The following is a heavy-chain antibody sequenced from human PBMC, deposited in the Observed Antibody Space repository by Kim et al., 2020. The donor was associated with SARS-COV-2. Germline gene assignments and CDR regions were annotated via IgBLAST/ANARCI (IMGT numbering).Heavy chain of an antibody. CDR2: ISGSGGST. Sequence: GGSLRLSCAASGFTFSSYAMSWVRQAPGKGLEWVSGISGSGGSTYYADSVNGRFNITIDNSKNKLYLQMNSVRAEDTAVYYCAKDAFCTNGVCYPVDYWGQGTLVTVSS. D-gene: IGHD2-8*01. J-gene: IGHJ4*02. CDR3: AKDAFCTNGVCYPVDY. CDR1: GFTFSSYA. V-gene: IGHV3-23*01.